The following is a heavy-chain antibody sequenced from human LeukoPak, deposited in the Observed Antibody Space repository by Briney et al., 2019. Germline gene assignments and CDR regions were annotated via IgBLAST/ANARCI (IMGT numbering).Heavy chain of an antibody. Sequence: PSETLSLTCTVWGGSISSYYWRWIRQPAGKGLEWIGRIYTSGSTNYNPSLKSRVTMSVDTSKNQFSLKLSSVTAADTAVYYCARVRAIAAAGNYVDAFDIWGQGTMVTVSS. V-gene: IGHV4-4*07. J-gene: IGHJ3*02. CDR3: ARVRAIAAAGNYVDAFDI. CDR2: IYTSGST. D-gene: IGHD6-13*01. CDR1: GGSISSYY.